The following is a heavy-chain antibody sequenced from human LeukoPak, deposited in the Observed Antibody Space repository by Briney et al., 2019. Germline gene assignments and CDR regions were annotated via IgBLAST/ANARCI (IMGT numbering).Heavy chain of an antibody. CDR1: GGSFSGYY. V-gene: IGHV4-34*01. CDR2: INHSGST. CDR3: ARGPYDFWSGYQSLYYFDY. J-gene: IGHJ4*02. Sequence: SETLSLTCAVYGGSFSGYYWSWIRQPPGKGLEWIGEINHSGSTNYNPSLKSRVTISVDRSKNQFSLKLSSVTAADTAVYYCARGPYDFWSGYQSLYYFDYWGQGTLVTVSS. D-gene: IGHD3-3*01.